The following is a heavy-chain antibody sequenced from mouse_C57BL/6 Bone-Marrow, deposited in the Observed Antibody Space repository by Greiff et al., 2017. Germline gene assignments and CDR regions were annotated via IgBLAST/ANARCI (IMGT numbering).Heavy chain of an antibody. J-gene: IGHJ2*01. D-gene: IGHD1-1*01. Sequence: EVQGVESGGGLVQPGGSMKLSCVASGFTFSNYWMNWVRQSPEKGLEWVAQIRLKSDNYATHYAESVKGRFTISRDDSKSSVYLQMNNLRAEDTGIYYCTAYGYWGQGTTLTVSS. V-gene: IGHV6-3*01. CDR2: IRLKSDNYAT. CDR3: TAYGY. CDR1: GFTFSNYW.